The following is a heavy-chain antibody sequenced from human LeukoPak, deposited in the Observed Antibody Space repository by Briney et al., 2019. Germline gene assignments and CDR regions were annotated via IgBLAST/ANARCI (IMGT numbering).Heavy chain of an antibody. CDR1: GFTFSSYG. CDR2: ISYEGSNK. CDR3: AKDRRLGYCSGGSCHPHDAFDI. D-gene: IGHD2-15*01. J-gene: IGHJ3*02. Sequence: PGRSLRLSCAASGFTFSSYGMHWVRQAPGKGLEWVAVISYEGSNKYYADSVKGRFTISRDNSKNTLYLQMYSLRAEDTAVYYCAKDRRLGYCSGGSCHPHDAFDIWGQGTMVTVSS. V-gene: IGHV3-30*18.